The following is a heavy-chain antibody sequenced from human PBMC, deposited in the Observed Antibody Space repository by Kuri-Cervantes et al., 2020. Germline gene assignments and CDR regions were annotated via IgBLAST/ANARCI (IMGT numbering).Heavy chain of an antibody. CDR3: ARARSGAIPGRGIMYFDY. Sequence: ASVKVSCKASGYTFTGYYMHWVRQAPGQGLEWMGIINPSGGSTSYAQKFQGRVTMTRDTSTSTVYVELSSLRSEDTAVYYCARARSGAIPGRGIMYFDYWGQGTLVTVSS. D-gene: IGHD3-10*01. J-gene: IGHJ4*02. V-gene: IGHV1-46*01. CDR1: GYTFTGYY. CDR2: INPSGGST.